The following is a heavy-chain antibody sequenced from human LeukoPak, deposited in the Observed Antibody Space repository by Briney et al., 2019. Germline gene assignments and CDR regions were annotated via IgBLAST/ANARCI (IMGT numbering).Heavy chain of an antibody. CDR2: IYHSGST. CDR1: GGSISSSNW. V-gene: IGHV4-4*02. Sequence: PAGTLSLTCAVSGGSISSSNWWSWVRQPPGKGLEWIGEIYHSGSTNYNPSLKSRVTISVDKSKNQFSLKLSSVTAADTAVYYCARGSAAGTPSWFDYWGQGTLVTVSS. CDR3: ARGSAAGTPSWFDY. J-gene: IGHJ4*02. D-gene: IGHD6-13*01.